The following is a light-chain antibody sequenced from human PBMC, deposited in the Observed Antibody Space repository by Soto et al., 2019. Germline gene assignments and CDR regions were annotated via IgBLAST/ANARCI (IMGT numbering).Light chain of an antibody. CDR1: QSVSSI. CDR2: GAS. J-gene: IGKJ2*01. V-gene: IGKV3-15*01. Sequence: EIVMTQSPATLSVSPGERATLSCRASQSVSSILAWYQQKPGQAPRVLIYGASTRATGIPARFSGSGSGTEFTLTISSLQSEDFAVYYCQQYNNWPRTFGQGTKLEI. CDR3: QQYNNWPRT.